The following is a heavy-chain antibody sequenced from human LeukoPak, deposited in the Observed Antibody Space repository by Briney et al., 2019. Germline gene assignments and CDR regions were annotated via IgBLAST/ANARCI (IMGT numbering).Heavy chain of an antibody. J-gene: IGHJ4*02. CDR2: IRSKAYGGTT. V-gene: IGHV3-49*04. Sequence: GRSLRLSCTASGFTFGDYAMSWVRQAPGKGLEWVGFIRSKAYGGTTEYAASVKGRFTISRADSKSIAYLQMNSLKTEDTAVYYCTRAPPYCGGDCYSFDYWGQGTLVTVSS. D-gene: IGHD2-21*01. CDR3: TRAPPYCGGDCYSFDY. CDR1: GFTFGDYA.